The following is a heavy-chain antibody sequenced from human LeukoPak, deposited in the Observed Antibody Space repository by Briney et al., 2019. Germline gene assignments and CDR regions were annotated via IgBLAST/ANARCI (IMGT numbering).Heavy chain of an antibody. V-gene: IGHV3-64D*06. CDR1: GFIFTSYP. Sequence: GGSLRLSCSASGFIFTSYPMHWVRQAPGKGLEYVAVVNNNGGTTYYADSVKGRFTISRDNSKNTLYLQMSSLRPEDTAVYYCVRGWRNMDVWGQGTTVTVSS. J-gene: IGHJ6*02. CDR3: VRGWRNMDV. CDR2: VNNNGGTT. D-gene: IGHD5-24*01.